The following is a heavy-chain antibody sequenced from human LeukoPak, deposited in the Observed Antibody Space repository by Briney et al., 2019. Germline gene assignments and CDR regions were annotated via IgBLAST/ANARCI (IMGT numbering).Heavy chain of an antibody. CDR2: MNPNSGNT. D-gene: IGHD4-17*01. CDR3: ARKRCDYGDYCFYFDY. V-gene: IGHV1-8*01. CDR1: GYTFTSYD. Sequence: SVKVSCKASGYTFTSYDINWVRQATGQGLEWMGLMNPNSGNTGYAQKFQGRVTMTRNTSISTAYMALSSLRSEDTAVYYCARKRCDYGDYCFYFDYWGQGTLVTVSS. J-gene: IGHJ4*02.